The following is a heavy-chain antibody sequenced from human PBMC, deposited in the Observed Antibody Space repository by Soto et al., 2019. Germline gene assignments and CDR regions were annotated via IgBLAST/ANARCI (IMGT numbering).Heavy chain of an antibody. CDR1: GDTFSTYA. D-gene: IGHD3-22*01. CDR3: ARDDSYDGTTYTARAFDI. J-gene: IGHJ3*02. CDR2: IMPIFGTP. V-gene: IGHV1-69*12. Sequence: QVQLVQSGAEVKKPGSSVKVSCKASGDTFSTYAISWVRQAPGQGLEWMGGIMPIFGTPNYAQKFQGRVTVTADESTSTTYMELSSLRSEDTAVYYCARDDSYDGTTYTARAFDIWGQGTMVTVSS.